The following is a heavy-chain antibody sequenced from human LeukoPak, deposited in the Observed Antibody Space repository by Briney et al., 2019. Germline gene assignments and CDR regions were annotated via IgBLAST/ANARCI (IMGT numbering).Heavy chain of an antibody. J-gene: IGHJ6*02. D-gene: IGHD1-26*01. CDR3: ARDGRGSLDYYGMDV. V-gene: IGHV3-33*01. CDR1: GFTFSSYG. Sequence: GGSLRLSCAASGFTFSSYGMHWVRQAPGKGLEWVAVIWYDGSNKYYADSVKGRFTISRDNSKNTLYLQVNSLRAEDTAVYYCARDGRGSLDYYGMDVWGQGTTVTVSS. CDR2: IWYDGSNK.